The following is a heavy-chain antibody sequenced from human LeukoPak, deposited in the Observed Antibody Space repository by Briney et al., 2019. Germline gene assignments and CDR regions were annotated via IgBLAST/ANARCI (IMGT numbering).Heavy chain of an antibody. CDR1: GFTFSSYG. D-gene: IGHD6-19*01. V-gene: IGHV3-30*03. CDR3: ARSDSSGKDIYYYYYMDV. Sequence: GGSLRLSCAASGFTFSSYGMHWVRQAPGKGLEWVAVISYDGSNKYYADSVKGRFTISRDNSKNTLYLQMNSLRAEDTAVYYCARSDSSGKDIYYYYYMDVWGKGTTVTVSS. CDR2: ISYDGSNK. J-gene: IGHJ6*03.